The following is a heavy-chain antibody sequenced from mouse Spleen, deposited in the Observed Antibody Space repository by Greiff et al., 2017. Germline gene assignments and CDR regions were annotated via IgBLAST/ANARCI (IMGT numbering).Heavy chain of an antibody. J-gene: IGHJ2*01. Sequence: EVKLVESGGGLVQPGGSLKLSCAASGFTFSDYYMYWVRQTPEKRLEWVAYISNGGGSTYYPDTVKGRFTISRDNAKNTLYLQMSRLKSEDTAMYYCARQGLTGTSYFDYWGQGTTLTVSS. CDR1: GFTFSDYY. CDR2: ISNGGGST. D-gene: IGHD4-1*01. CDR3: ARQGLTGTSYFDY. V-gene: IGHV5-12*01.